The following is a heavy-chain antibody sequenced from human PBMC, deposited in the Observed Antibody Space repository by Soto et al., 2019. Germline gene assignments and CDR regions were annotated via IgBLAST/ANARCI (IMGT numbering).Heavy chain of an antibody. V-gene: IGHV3-13*01. CDR2: IGTAGDT. Sequence: GGSLRLSCAASGFTFSSYDMHWVRQATGKGLEWVSAIGTAGDTYYPGSVKGRFTISRENAKNSLYLQMNSLRAGDTAVYYCARASLSRDYIWGSYRSSAFDIWGQGTMVTVSS. J-gene: IGHJ3*02. CDR1: GFTFSSYD. D-gene: IGHD3-16*02. CDR3: ARASLSRDYIWGSYRSSAFDI.